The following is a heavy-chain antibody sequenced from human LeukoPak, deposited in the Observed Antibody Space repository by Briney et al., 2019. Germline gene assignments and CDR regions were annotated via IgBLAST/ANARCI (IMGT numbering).Heavy chain of an antibody. Sequence: PSETLSLTCTVSGGSISSGGYYWSWIRQPAGKGLEWIGRIYTSGSTNYNPSLKSRVTISVDTSKNQFSLKLSSVTAADTAVYYCARDSWWTAAGYYYMDVWGKGTTVTVSS. CDR2: IYTSGST. J-gene: IGHJ6*03. V-gene: IGHV4-61*02. CDR3: ARDSWWTAAGYYYMDV. CDR1: GGSISSGGYY. D-gene: IGHD6-13*01.